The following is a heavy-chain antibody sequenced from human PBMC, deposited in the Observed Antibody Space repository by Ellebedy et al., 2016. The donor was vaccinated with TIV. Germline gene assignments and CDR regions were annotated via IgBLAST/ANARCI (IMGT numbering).Heavy chain of an antibody. Sequence: AASVKVSCKASGGTFSSYAISWVRQAPGQGLEWMGGTIPIFGTANYAQKFQGRVTITADESTSTAYMELSILRSEETAVYYCAGDRHYYDSSAAFDIWGQGTMVTVSS. CDR3: AGDRHYYDSSAAFDI. V-gene: IGHV1-69*13. CDR1: GGTFSSYA. D-gene: IGHD3-22*01. J-gene: IGHJ3*02. CDR2: TIPIFGTA.